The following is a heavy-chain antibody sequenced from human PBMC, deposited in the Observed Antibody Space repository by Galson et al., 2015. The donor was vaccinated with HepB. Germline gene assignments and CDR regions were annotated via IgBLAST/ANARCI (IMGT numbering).Heavy chain of an antibody. CDR2: IYSGGST. J-gene: IGHJ6*02. CDR3: AKGLDFWSGYDGYYGMDV. V-gene: IGHV3-53*01. D-gene: IGHD3-3*01. CDR1: GFTVSSNY. Sequence: SLRLSCAASGFTVSSNYMSWVRQAPGKGLEWVSVIYSGGSTYYADSVKGRFTISRDNSKNTLYLQMNSLRAEDTAVYYCAKGLDFWSGYDGYYGMDVWGQGTTVTVSS.